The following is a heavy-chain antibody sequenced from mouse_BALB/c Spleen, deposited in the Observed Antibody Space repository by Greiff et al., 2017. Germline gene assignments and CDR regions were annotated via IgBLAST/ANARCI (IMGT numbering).Heavy chain of an antibody. V-gene: IGHV2-9*02. J-gene: IGHJ4*01. D-gene: IGHD4-1*01. CDR3: ARGLGAMDY. CDR1: GFSLTSYG. Sequence: VQRVESGPGLVAPSQSLSITCIVSGFSLTSYGVHWVRQPPGKGLEWLGVIWAGGSTNYNSALMSRLSISKDNSKSQVFLKMNSLQTDDTAMYYCARGLGAMDYWGQGTSVTVSS. CDR2: IWAGGST.